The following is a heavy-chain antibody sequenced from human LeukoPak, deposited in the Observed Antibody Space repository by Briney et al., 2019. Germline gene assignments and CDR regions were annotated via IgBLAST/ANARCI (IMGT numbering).Heavy chain of an antibody. J-gene: IGHJ6*02. CDR2: IYYSGST. V-gene: IGHV4-59*08. Sequence: SETLSLTCTVSGGSISSYYWSWIRQPPGKGLEWIGYIYYSGSTNYNPSLKSRVTISVDTSKNQFSLKLSSVTAADTAVYYCARLWGFGDYGMDVWGQGTTVTVSS. CDR3: ARLWGFGDYGMDV. D-gene: IGHD3-10*01. CDR1: GGSISSYY.